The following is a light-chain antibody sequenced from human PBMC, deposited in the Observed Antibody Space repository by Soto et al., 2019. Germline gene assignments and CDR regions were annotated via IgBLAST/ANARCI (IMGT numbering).Light chain of an antibody. V-gene: IGKV4-1*01. CDR1: QSVLYSSNDKNY. Sequence: DIVMIQFPDSLAVCLGARVTINCKSRQSVLYSSNDKNYLAWYQQTPGQPPKLLIYWAFTRESGVPDRFSGSRSGTYFTLTISCLKAVYVAVYYCQQYYSRLSFGSETKVEIK. CDR3: QQYYSRLS. J-gene: IGKJ4*01. CDR2: WAF.